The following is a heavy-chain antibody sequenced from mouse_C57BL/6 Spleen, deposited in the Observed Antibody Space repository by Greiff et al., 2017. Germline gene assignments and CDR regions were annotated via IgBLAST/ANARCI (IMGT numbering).Heavy chain of an antibody. J-gene: IGHJ3*01. CDR3: ASGYYGSSFCFAY. Sequence: VQLQQSGPELVKPGASVKMSCKASGYTFTDYNMHWVKQSHGKSLEWIGYINPNNGGTSYNQKFKGKATFTVNKNSSTAYMELRSLTSEVSAVYYCASGYYGSSFCFAYWGQGTLVTVSA. CDR2: INPNNGGT. V-gene: IGHV1-22*01. D-gene: IGHD1-1*01. CDR1: GYTFTDYN.